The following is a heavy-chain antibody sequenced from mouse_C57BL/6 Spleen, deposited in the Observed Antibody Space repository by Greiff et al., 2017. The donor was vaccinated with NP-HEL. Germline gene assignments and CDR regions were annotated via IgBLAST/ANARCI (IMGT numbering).Heavy chain of an antibody. Sequence: EVQLQQSGPELVKPGASVKISCKASGYTFTDYYMNWVKQSHGKSLEWIGDINPNNGGTSYNQKFKGKATLTVDKSSSTAYMELRSLTSEDSAVYYCASRGPLYFDVWGTGTTVTVSS. J-gene: IGHJ1*03. CDR2: INPNNGGT. CDR1: GYTFTDYY. CDR3: ASRGPLYFDV. D-gene: IGHD3-3*01. V-gene: IGHV1-26*01.